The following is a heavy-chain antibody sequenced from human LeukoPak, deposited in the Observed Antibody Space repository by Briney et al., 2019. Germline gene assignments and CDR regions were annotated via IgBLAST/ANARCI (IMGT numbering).Heavy chain of an antibody. D-gene: IGHD2/OR15-2a*01. CDR1: GGSISSYY. J-gene: IGHJ4*02. CDR3: ARPTSKLGSFDY. V-gene: IGHV4-59*01. Sequence: SETLSLTCTVSGGSISSYYWRWIRQPPGKGLEWIGYIYYSGSTNYNPSLKSRVTISVDTSKNQFSLKLSSVTAADTAVYYCARPTSKLGSFDYWGQGTLVTVSS. CDR2: IYYSGST.